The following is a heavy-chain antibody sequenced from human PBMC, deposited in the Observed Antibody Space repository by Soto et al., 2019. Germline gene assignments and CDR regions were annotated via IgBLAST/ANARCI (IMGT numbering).Heavy chain of an antibody. Sequence: GGSLRLSCAASGFTFSSYAMSWVRQAPGKGLEWVSAISGSGGSTYYADSVKGRFTISRDNSKNTLYLQMNSLRAEDTAVYYCAKERGPDYYDSSGYGAFDIWGQGTMVTVSS. D-gene: IGHD3-22*01. CDR2: ISGSGGST. J-gene: IGHJ3*02. V-gene: IGHV3-23*01. CDR3: AKERGPDYYDSSGYGAFDI. CDR1: GFTFSSYA.